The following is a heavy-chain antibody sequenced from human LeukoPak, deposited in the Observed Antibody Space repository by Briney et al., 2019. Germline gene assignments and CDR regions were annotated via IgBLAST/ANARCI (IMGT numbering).Heavy chain of an antibody. D-gene: IGHD6-19*01. CDR2: IYYSGST. J-gene: IGHJ3*02. V-gene: IGHV4-59*01. CDR1: GGSISSYY. CDR3: AREADSSGWYGGAFDI. Sequence: PSETLSLTCTVSGGSISSYYWSWIRQPPGKGLECVGYIYYSGSTNYNPSLKSRVTISVDTSKNQFSLKLSSVTAADTAVYYCAREADSSGWYGGAFDIWGQGTMVTVSS.